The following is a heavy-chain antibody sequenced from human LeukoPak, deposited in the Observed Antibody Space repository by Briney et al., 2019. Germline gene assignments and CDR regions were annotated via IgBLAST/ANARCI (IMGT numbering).Heavy chain of an antibody. D-gene: IGHD3-9*01. CDR1: GGTFSSYA. Sequence: SVKVSCKASGGTFSSYAISWVRQAPGQGLEWMGGIIPIFGTANYAQKFQGRVTITADESTSTAYMELSSLRSEDTAVYYCARGIRNYYDILTGSNYMDVWGKGTTVTVSS. J-gene: IGHJ6*03. CDR3: ARGIRNYYDILTGSNYMDV. V-gene: IGHV1-69*13. CDR2: IIPIFGTA.